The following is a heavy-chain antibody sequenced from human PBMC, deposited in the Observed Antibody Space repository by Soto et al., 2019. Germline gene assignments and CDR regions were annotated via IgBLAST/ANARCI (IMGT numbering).Heavy chain of an antibody. CDR3: AKDATYYYDSSGYYSDY. D-gene: IGHD3-22*01. V-gene: IGHV3-23*01. CDR2: ISGSGGST. J-gene: IGHJ4*02. CDR1: GFTFSSYA. Sequence: GGSLRLSCAASGFTFSSYAMSWVRQAPGKGLEWVSAISGSGGSTYYADSVKGRFTISRDNSKNTLYLQMNSLRAEDTAVYYCAKDATYYYDSSGYYSDYWGQGTLVTVSS.